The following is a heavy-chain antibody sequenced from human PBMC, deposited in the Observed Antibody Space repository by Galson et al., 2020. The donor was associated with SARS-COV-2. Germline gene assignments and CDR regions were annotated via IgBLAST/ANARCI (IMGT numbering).Heavy chain of an antibody. CDR3: AKERLGRYQFYGLDV. CDR2: IWYDGSNN. Sequence: GESLKISCSATGIIFRGYAMHWVRQAPGKGLEWVAIIWYDGSNNYYADSVKGRFTISRDNSKNTLYLDMNSLRVEDTAVYYCAKERLGRYQFYGLDVWGQGTAVIVS. J-gene: IGHJ6*02. CDR1: GIIFRGYA. D-gene: IGHD3-16*01. V-gene: IGHV3-33*06.